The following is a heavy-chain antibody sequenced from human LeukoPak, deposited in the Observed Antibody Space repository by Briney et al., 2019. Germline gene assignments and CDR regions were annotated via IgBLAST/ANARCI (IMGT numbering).Heavy chain of an antibody. CDR3: AKNKQWLPNFDY. V-gene: IGHV3-23*01. CDR2: ITSSGGST. J-gene: IGHJ4*02. CDR1: GFAFSSYA. D-gene: IGHD6-19*01. Sequence: PGGSLRLSCAASGFAFSSYAISWVRQAPGKGLEWVSTITSSGGSTYYADSVKGRFTISRDNSENTLYLQMNSLRAEDTAVYYCAKNKQWLPNFDYWGQGTLVTVSS.